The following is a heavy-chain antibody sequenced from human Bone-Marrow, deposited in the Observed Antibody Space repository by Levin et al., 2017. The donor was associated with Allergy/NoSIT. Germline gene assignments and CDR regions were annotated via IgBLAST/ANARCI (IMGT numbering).Heavy chain of an antibody. CDR2: ISGSGTFT. Sequence: GESLKISCAASGFTFSSYAMSWVRQAPGKGLEWVSSISGSGTFTHYAESVKGRFTISRDISKNMLHLQMNSLRAEDTAIYFCAKEGLAVAGYYFDSWGQGTLVTVSS. V-gene: IGHV3-23*01. D-gene: IGHD6-19*01. CDR3: AKEGLAVAGYYFDS. J-gene: IGHJ4*02. CDR1: GFTFSSYA.